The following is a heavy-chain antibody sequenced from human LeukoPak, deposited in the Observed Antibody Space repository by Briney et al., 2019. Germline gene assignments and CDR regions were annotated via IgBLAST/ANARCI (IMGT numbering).Heavy chain of an antibody. J-gene: IGHJ3*02. V-gene: IGHV4-4*07. CDR1: GGSIRSYY. D-gene: IGHD3-10*01. CDR3: ARDPGYYGSGTIGAFDI. Sequence: SETLSLTCTVSGGSIRSYYWSWIRQPAGKGLEWIGRIYTSGSTNYNPSLKSGVTMSLDTSKNQFSLKLSTVTAADTAVYYCARDPGYYGSGTIGAFDIWGQGTMVTVSS. CDR2: IYTSGST.